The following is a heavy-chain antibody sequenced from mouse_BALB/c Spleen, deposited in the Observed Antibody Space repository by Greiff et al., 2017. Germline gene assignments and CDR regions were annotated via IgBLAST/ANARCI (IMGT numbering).Heavy chain of an antibody. D-gene: IGHD1-2*01. Sequence: EVKLQESGPGLVKPSQSLSLTCSVTGYSITSGYYWNWIRQFPGNKLEWMGYISYDGSNNYNPSLKNRISITRDTSKNQFFLKLNSVTTEDTATYYCARDRHYYAGYFDVWGAGTTVTVSS. CDR2: ISYDGSN. CDR1: GYSITSGYY. V-gene: IGHV3-6*02. CDR3: ARDRHYYAGYFDV. J-gene: IGHJ1*01.